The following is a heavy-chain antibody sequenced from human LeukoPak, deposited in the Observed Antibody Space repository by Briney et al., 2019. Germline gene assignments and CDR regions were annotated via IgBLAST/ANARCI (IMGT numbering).Heavy chain of an antibody. CDR1: GFIFSNAW. D-gene: IGHD2-2*01. J-gene: IGHJ4*02. CDR3: ASVPAAILMGY. V-gene: IGHV3-48*01. CDR2: ISSSSSTI. Sequence: PGGSLRLSCAASGFIFSNAWMSWVRQAPGKGLERVSYISSSSSTIYYADSVKGRFTISRDNAKNSLYLQMNSLRAEDTAVYYCASVPAAILMGYWGQGTLVTVSS.